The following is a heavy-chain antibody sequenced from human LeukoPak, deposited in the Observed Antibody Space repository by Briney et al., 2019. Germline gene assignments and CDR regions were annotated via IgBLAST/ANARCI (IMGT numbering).Heavy chain of an antibody. CDR2: IYYRGTT. V-gene: IGHV4-39*01. D-gene: IGHD6-13*01. Sequence: TPSETLSLTCTVSGGSISSNSYYWGWIRQPPGKGLEWIGSIYYRGTTYYNPSLKSRVTISIDTSKNQFSLKLNSVTAPDTAVYYCSRQCDLAAGGTIYFLHWGQGTLVTVSS. CDR1: GGSISSNSYY. CDR3: SRQCDLAAGGTIYFLH. J-gene: IGHJ1*01.